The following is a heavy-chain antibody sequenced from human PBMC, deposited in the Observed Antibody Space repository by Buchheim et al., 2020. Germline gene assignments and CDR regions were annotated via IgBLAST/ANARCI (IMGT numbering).Heavy chain of an antibody. CDR1: GFTFSTQW. V-gene: IGHV3-7*01. Sequence: EVQLVESGGDLVQPGGSLRLSCAASGFTFSTQWMSWVRQAPGKGLEWVANIKEDGSERNYVDSVKGRFTISRDNAKNSLYLQMNILRAEDTAVYYCAREGPRDYPHDYWGQGTL. CDR2: IKEDGSER. CDR3: AREGPRDYPHDY. J-gene: IGHJ4*02. D-gene: IGHD4-11*01.